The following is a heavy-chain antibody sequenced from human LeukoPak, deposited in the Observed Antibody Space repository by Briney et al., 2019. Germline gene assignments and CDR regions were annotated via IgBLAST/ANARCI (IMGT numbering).Heavy chain of an antibody. V-gene: IGHV3-23*01. D-gene: IGHD6-6*01. CDR2: IFPSGGEI. J-gene: IGHJ4*02. CDR1: GFTFSTFA. Sequence: GGSLRLSCEASGFTFSTFAMIWVRQPPGKGLEWVSSIFPSGGEIHYADSVRGRFTISRDNSKNTLYLQMNSLRAEDTAVYYCARAGAARSFDYWGQGTLVTVSS. CDR3: ARAGAARSFDY.